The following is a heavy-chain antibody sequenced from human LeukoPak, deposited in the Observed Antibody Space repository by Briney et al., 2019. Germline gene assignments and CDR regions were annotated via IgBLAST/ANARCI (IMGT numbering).Heavy chain of an antibody. CDR1: GYTFTSYD. J-gene: IGHJ6*03. Sequence: ASVTVSCKASGYTFTSYDINWVRQATGQGLEWMGWMNPNSGNTGYAQKFQGRVTITRNTSISTAYMELSSLRSEDTAVYYCARVRFAAEKISYYYYMDVGGKGTTVTISS. CDR3: ARVRFAAEKISYYYYMDV. V-gene: IGHV1-8*01. CDR2: MNPNSGNT. D-gene: IGHD6-13*01.